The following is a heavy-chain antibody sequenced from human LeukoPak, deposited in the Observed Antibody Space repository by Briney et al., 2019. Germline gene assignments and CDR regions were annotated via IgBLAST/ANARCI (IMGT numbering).Heavy chain of an antibody. Sequence: GGSLRLSCSASGFSFSSYAMHWVRQAPGKGLEYVSAISSNGGGTYYADSVKGRFIVSRDNAKNTLYLQMSSLRDEDAAVYYCGKDQEDCYGANSGAFEIWGQGTMVSVSS. V-gene: IGHV3-64D*09. CDR1: GFSFSSYA. J-gene: IGHJ3*02. CDR2: ISSNGGGT. CDR3: GKDQEDCYGANSGAFEI. D-gene: IGHD4-23*01.